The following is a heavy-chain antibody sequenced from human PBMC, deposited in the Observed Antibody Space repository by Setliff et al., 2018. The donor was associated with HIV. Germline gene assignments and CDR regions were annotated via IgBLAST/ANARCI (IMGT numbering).Heavy chain of an antibody. CDR1: GGTFSSYA. CDR2: IIPILGIA. V-gene: IGHV1-69*10. D-gene: IGHD5-12*01. J-gene: IGHJ3*02. CDR3: ARGVEMATINDAFDI. Sequence: SVKVSCKASGGTFSSYAISWVRQAPGQGLEWMGGIIPILGIANYAQKFQGRVTITADKSTSTAYMELSSLRSEDTAVYYCARGVEMATINDAFDIWGQGTMVTVSS.